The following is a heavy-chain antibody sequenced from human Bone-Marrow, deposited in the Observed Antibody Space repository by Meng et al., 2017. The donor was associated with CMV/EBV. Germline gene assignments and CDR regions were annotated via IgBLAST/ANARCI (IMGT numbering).Heavy chain of an antibody. CDR2: ISSSSSYI. CDR3: ARPWGSSGWAELDYYYYGMDV. Sequence: GESLKISCAASGFTFSSYSMNWVRQAPGKGLEWVSSISSSSSYIYYADSVKGRFTISRDNAKNSLYLQMNSLRAEDTAVYYCARPWGSSGWAELDYYYYGMDVWGQGTTVTVSS. D-gene: IGHD6-19*01. V-gene: IGHV3-21*01. CDR1: GFTFSSYS. J-gene: IGHJ6*02.